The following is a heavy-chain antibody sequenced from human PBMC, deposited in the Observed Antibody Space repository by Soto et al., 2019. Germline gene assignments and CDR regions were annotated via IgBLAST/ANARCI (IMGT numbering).Heavy chain of an antibody. J-gene: IGHJ3*02. Sequence: EVQLLESGGGLVQPGGSLRLSCAASGFTFSSYAMSWVRQAPGKGLEWVSAISGSGGSTYYADSVKGRLPISRDNCKNKLYLQMNSLRAEDTAVYYCAKDLLSEYSCGWHDAFDIWGQGAMVTVSS. CDR3: AKDLLSEYSCGWHDAFDI. CDR2: ISGSGGST. V-gene: IGHV3-23*01. D-gene: IGHD6-19*01. CDR1: GFTFSSYA.